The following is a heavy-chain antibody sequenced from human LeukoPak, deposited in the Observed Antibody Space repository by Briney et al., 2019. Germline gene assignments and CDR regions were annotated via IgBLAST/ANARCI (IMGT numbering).Heavy chain of an antibody. J-gene: IGHJ4*02. Sequence: GGSLRLSCAASGFNVSRNYMGWVRQAPGKGLEWVSVIYTGGTTYYADSVKGRFTISRDNSKNTLYLQMNSLRAEDTAVYSCACSIVSRPPFDYWGQGTLVTVSS. CDR3: ACSIVSRPPFDY. CDR1: GFNVSRNY. CDR2: IYTGGTT. V-gene: IGHV3-66*01. D-gene: IGHD6-6*01.